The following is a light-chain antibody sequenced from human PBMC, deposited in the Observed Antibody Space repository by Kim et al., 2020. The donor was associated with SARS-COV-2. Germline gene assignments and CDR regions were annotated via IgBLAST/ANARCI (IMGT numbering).Light chain of an antibody. Sequence: ENVLTQSPGTLSLSPGERATLSCRASQSVSSNFLAWYQQKAGQAPRLVIYSASSRASVIPDRFSGSGSGTDFTLTISTLEPEDFAVYFCERNTAAPGTF. CDR3: ERNTAAPGT. J-gene: IGKJ1*01. V-gene: IGKV3-20*01. CDR1: QSVSSNF. CDR2: SAS.